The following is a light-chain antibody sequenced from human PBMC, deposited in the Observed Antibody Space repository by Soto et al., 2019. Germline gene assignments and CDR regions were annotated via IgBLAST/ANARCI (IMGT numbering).Light chain of an antibody. Sequence: DIVLTQSPGALSLSPGETATLSCRASQSIRSSYLAWYQQKPGQAPRLLIYGASKRATGIPDRFSGSGSGTDFTLTISRLEPEDFAVYYCQVYDSSPRLYTFGRGTKLEIK. CDR2: GAS. CDR3: QVYDSSPRLYT. J-gene: IGKJ2*01. V-gene: IGKV3-20*01. CDR1: QSIRSSY.